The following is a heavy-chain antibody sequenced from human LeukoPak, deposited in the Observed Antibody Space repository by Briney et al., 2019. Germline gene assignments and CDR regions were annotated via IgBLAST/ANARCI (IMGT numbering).Heavy chain of an antibody. V-gene: IGHV3-30*18. Sequence: GGSLRLSCAASGFTFSAYGMHWVRQAPGKGLEWVTIISYDGSNEYYADSVKGRFTISRDNAKNSLYLQMNSLRAEDTAVYYCAELGITMIGGVWGKGTTVTISS. CDR2: ISYDGSNE. D-gene: IGHD3-10*02. J-gene: IGHJ6*04. CDR3: AELGITMIGGV. CDR1: GFTFSAYG.